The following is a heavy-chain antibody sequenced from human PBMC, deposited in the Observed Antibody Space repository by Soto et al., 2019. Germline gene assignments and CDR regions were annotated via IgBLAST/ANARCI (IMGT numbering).Heavy chain of an antibody. J-gene: IGHJ4*02. V-gene: IGHV4-59*08. CDR3: ARQVRWSSSSAYFDY. CDR1: GGSISSYY. Sequence: SETLSFTCTVSGGSISSYYWSWIRQPPGKGLEWIGYIYYSGSTNYNPSLKSRVTISVDTSKNQFSLKLSSATAADTAVYYCARQVRWSSSSAYFDYWGQGTLVTVSS. CDR2: IYYSGST. D-gene: IGHD6-6*01.